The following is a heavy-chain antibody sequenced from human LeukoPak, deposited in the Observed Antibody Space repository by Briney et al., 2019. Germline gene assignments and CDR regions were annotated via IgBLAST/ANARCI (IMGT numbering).Heavy chain of an antibody. J-gene: IGHJ4*02. CDR2: IKQDGSEI. Sequence: GGSLRLSCAASGFTFSTYAMSWVRQVPGKGLEWVANIKQDGSEIYYVDSVKGRFTISRDNAKNSLFLQMNNLRAEDTAIYYCARDKVEGPTLFDYWGQGTLVTVSS. V-gene: IGHV3-7*01. CDR3: ARDKVEGPTLFDY. D-gene: IGHD2-15*01. CDR1: GFTFSTYA.